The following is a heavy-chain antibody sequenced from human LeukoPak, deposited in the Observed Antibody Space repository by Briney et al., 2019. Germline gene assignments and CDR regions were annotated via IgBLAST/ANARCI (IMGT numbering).Heavy chain of an antibody. V-gene: IGHV4-34*12. CDR3: ASGAWATRLHS. CDR2: VFDGKTT. D-gene: IGHD5-24*01. CDR1: GESLNYYY. J-gene: IGHJ4*02. Sequence: SDTLSLTCAVYGESLNYYYWSWIRQSPEKGLEWIGEVFDGKTTNYNPSLKSRVTISAVTSSNQFSLNLKSVTAADTAVCYCASGAWATRLHSWAQGTLVIVSS.